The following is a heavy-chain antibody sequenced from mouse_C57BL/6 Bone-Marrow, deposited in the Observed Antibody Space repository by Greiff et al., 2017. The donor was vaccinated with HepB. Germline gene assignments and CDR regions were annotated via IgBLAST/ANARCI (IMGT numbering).Heavy chain of an antibody. V-gene: IGHV1-26*01. CDR2: INPNNGGT. CDR3: ATPITVGYFDY. D-gene: IGHD1-1*01. Sequence: EVQLQQSGPELVKPGASVKISCKASGYTFTDYYMNWVKQSHGKSLEWIGDINPNNGGTSYNQKFKGKATLTVDKSSSTAYMELRSLTSEDSAVYYCATPITVGYFDYWGQGTTLTVSS. J-gene: IGHJ2*01. CDR1: GYTFTDYY.